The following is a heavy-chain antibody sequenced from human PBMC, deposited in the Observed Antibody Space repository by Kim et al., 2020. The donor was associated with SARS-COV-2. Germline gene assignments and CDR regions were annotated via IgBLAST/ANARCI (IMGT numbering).Heavy chain of an antibody. CDR2: ISYDGSNK. D-gene: IGHD2-21*02. Sequence: GGSLRLSCAASGFTFSSYGMHWVRQAPGKGLEWVAVISYDGSNKYYADSVKGRFTISRDNSKNTLYLQMNSLRAEDTAVYYCAKEDCGGDCYISAFDYWGQGTLVTVSS. J-gene: IGHJ4*02. CDR1: GFTFSSYG. V-gene: IGHV3-30*18. CDR3: AKEDCGGDCYISAFDY.